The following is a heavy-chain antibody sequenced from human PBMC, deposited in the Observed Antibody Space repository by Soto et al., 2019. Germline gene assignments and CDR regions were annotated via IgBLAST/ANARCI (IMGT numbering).Heavy chain of an antibody. CDR3: ASHLRFLDPRENSAMDV. CDR1: WYALSRDH. Sequence: VKEYFKEAWYALSRDHVRCGRNTTIQRLEWMGIINPSGGSTSYAQKFQGRVVMTRDTSTKTVYMELGRLRSEDTAVYYCASHLRFLDPRENSAMDVWAQRTKVTVYS. D-gene: IGHD3-3*01. CDR2: INPSGGST. J-gene: IGHJ6*02. V-gene: IGHV1-46*01.